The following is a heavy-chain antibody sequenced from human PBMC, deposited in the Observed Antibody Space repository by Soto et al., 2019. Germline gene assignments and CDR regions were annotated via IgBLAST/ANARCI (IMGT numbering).Heavy chain of an antibody. CDR2: ISWNSGSI. D-gene: IGHD2-8*01. Sequence: EVQLVESGGGLVQPGRSLRLSCAASGFTFDDYAMHWVRQAPGKGLEWVSGISWNSGSIGYADSVKGRFTISRDNAKNYLYLPMNSMRAEDTALYYCAKSSVSYYYMAVWGKGTTVTVSS. V-gene: IGHV3-9*01. CDR1: GFTFDDYA. CDR3: AKSSVSYYYMAV. J-gene: IGHJ6*03.